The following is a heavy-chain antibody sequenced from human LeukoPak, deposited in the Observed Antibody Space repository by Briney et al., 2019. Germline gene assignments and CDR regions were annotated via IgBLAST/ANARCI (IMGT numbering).Heavy chain of an antibody. CDR1: GGTFIRYA. D-gene: IGHD2-2*01. V-gene: IGHV1-69*01. CDR3: AKAPVFTAAIEGVDN. Sequence: SVKVSCKASGGTFIRYAISWVRQAPGQGLEWMGGIIPIFGTANYAQKFQGRVTIIADESTSTAYMELSSLRSEDTAVYYCAKAPVFTAAIEGVDNWGQGTLVTVSS. J-gene: IGHJ4*02. CDR2: IIPIFGTA.